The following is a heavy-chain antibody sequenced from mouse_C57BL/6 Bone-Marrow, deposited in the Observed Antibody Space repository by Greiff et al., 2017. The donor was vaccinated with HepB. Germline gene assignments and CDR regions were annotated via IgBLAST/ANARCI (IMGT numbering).Heavy chain of an antibody. CDR2: IDPEDGET. J-gene: IGHJ4*01. V-gene: IGHV14-2*01. Sequence: VQLQPSGAELVKPGASVKLSCTASGFNIKDYYMHWVKQRTEQGLEWIGRIDPEDGETKYAPKFQGKAPITADTSSNTADLQLSSQTSEDTAVYYCARSGDGYLCLGGQGTSVTVSS. D-gene: IGHD2-3*01. CDR3: ARSGDGYLCL. CDR1: GFNIKDYY.